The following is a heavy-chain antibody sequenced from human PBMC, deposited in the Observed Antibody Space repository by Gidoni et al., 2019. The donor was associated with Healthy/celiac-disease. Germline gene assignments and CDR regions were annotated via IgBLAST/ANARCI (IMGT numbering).Heavy chain of an antibody. CDR2: INHIGST. V-gene: IGHV4-34*01. CDR1: GGSFSGYY. Sequence: QVQLQQWGAGLLKPSETLSLPCAVYGGSFSGYYWSWIRQPPGTGLEWIGEINHIGSTNYNPSRTSRVTISVDTSKNQFSLKLSAVTAADTAVYYCARGPNPLKTRYCSSTSCYGAYYYGMDVWGQGTTVTVSS. D-gene: IGHD2-2*01. J-gene: IGHJ6*02. CDR3: ARGPNPLKTRYCSSTSCYGAYYYGMDV.